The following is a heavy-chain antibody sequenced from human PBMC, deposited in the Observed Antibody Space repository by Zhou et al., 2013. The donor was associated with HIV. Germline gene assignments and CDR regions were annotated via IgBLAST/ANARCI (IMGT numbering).Heavy chain of an antibody. D-gene: IGHD2-2*02. CDR2: IIPIFGTA. CDR1: GGTFSSYA. CDR3: ANLGYCSSTSCYTGGLGY. V-gene: IGHV1-69*12. Sequence: QVQLVQSGAEVKKPGSSVKVSCKASGGTFSSYAISWVRQAPGQGLEWMGGIIPIFGTANYAQKFQGRVTITADESTSTAYMELSSLRSEDTAVYYCANLGYCSSTSCYTGGLGYWGQGTLVTVSS. J-gene: IGHJ4*02.